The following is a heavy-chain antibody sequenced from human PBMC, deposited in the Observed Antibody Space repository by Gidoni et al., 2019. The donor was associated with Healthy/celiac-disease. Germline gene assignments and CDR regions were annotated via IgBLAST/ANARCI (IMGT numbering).Heavy chain of an antibody. CDR3: ARESSGWYDY. D-gene: IGHD6-19*01. Sequence: QVQLVESGGGVVQPGRSLRLYCAASGFTFSSYAMHWVRQAPGRGLEVVAVISYDGSNKYYADSVKGRFTSSRDNSKNTLYLQMNSLRAEDTAVYYCARESSGWYDYWGQGTLVTVSS. CDR1: GFTFSSYA. J-gene: IGHJ4*02. V-gene: IGHV3-30-3*01. CDR2: ISYDGSNK.